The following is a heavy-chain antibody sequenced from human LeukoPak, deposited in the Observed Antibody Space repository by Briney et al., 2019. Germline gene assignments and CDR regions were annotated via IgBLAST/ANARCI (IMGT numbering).Heavy chain of an antibody. V-gene: IGHV3-74*01. CDR2: INTDGSHI. D-gene: IGHD1-26*01. CDR3: ARIIVGATGVDY. J-gene: IGHJ4*02. CDR1: GFTFSSYW. Sequence: GGSLRLSCVASGFTFSSYWMHWVRQTPGKGLVWVSRINTDGSHIDYADSVKGRFTVSRDNARNTLYLQMNSLRAEDTAVYYCARIIVGATGVDYWGQGTLVTVSS.